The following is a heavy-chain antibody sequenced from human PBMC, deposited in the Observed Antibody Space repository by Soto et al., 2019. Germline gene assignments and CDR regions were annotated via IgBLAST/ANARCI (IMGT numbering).Heavy chain of an antibody. CDR1: GFTFISDA. J-gene: IGHJ4*02. CDR3: AKDRYYDSSAYYY. V-gene: IGHV3-23*01. D-gene: IGHD3-22*01. CDR2: ISGSGGAT. Sequence: GGSLRLSCVASGFTFISDAMSWVRQAPGKGLEWVSGISGSGGATYYADSVKGRFTISRDTSKNTLYLQMNSLRAEDTAIYYCAKDRYYDSSAYYYWGQGTLVTVSS.